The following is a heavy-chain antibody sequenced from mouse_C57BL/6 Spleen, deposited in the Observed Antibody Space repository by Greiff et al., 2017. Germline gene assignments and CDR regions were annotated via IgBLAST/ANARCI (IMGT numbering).Heavy chain of an antibody. CDR1: GFSLTSYG. J-gene: IGHJ2*01. Sequence: QVQLMQSGPGLVAPSQSLSITCTVSGFSLTSYGVSWVRQPPGKGLEWLGVIWGDGSTNNHSALISRLSISKENSKSQVFLKLNSLQTDDTATYYCAKGGSNRPFGGRGQGTTLAVSS. D-gene: IGHD1-1*01. CDR3: AKGGSNRPFGG. CDR2: IWGDGST. V-gene: IGHV2-3*01.